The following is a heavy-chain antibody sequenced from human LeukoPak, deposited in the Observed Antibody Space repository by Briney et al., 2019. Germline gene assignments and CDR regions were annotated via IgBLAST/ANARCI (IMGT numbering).Heavy chain of an antibody. V-gene: IGHV1-18*01. D-gene: IGHD3-22*01. CDR3: AKMDSDSSGFFSN. CDR1: GYSFTTYG. Sequence: ASVKVSCKASGYSFTTYGISWLRQAPGHGLEWIGWISVYNGNTNYADKVRGRVLVATDISATTACLELESLRYDDTGVYYCAKMDSDSSGFFSNWGQGTPVTVSS. J-gene: IGHJ4*02. CDR2: ISVYNGNT.